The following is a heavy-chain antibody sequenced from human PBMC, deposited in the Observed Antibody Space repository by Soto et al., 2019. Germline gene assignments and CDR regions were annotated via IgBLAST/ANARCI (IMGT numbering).Heavy chain of an antibody. CDR1: DGSISSGDYY. Sequence: SETLSLTCTVSDGSISSGDYYWSWIRQPPGKGLEWIGYIYYSGSTYYNPSLKSRVTISVDTSKNYFSLKLSSVTAADTAVYYCARGRGIHHYFDYWGQGTLVTVSS. CDR3: ARGRGIHHYFDY. CDR2: IYYSGST. V-gene: IGHV4-30-4*01. D-gene: IGHD3-10*01. J-gene: IGHJ4*02.